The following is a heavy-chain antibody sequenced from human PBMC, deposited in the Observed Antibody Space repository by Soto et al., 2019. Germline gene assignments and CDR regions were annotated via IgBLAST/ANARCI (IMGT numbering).Heavy chain of an antibody. CDR2: MRYSGSS. CDR1: GGFVDSGGYY. D-gene: IGHD3-10*01. CDR3: ASKHMVRGVIDY. Sequence: NPSETLSLTCTVSGGFVDSGGYYWTWIRHLPGKGLEWIGYMRYSGSSYYNPSLESRVTMSFDTSKNNFSLKLSSVTAADTAVYYCASKHMVRGVIDYWGQGTLVTVSS. V-gene: IGHV4-31*03. J-gene: IGHJ4*02.